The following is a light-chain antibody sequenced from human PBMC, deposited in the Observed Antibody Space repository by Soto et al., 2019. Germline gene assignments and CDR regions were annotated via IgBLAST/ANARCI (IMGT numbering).Light chain of an antibody. CDR1: SNDIGAFDY. Sequence: QSVLTQPTSVSGSPGQSITIYCTGNSNDIGAFDYVSWYQQHPGKAPRLLIHGVRNRPPGISSRFSAPKSGLTASLTISGLRADDEADYYCSSFTTNRFYVFGPGNKV. CDR2: GVR. J-gene: IGLJ1*01. V-gene: IGLV2-14*01. CDR3: SSFTTNRFYV.